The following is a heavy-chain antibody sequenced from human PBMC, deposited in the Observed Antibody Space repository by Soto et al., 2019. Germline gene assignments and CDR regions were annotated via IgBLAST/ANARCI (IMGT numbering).Heavy chain of an antibody. CDR1: GFTFSNYG. V-gene: IGHV1-18*01. D-gene: IGHD3-3*01. CDR3: VRDKVMTIFGVVIGVFDY. Sequence: QVQLVQSGVEVKKPGASVKVSCKTYGFTFSNYGISWVRQAPGQRLEWMGCISGSSGHTSYAQKVQGRVTMTTDTHTSTAYMELRSLRSDDTAVYYCVRDKVMTIFGVVIGVFDYCGQGTLVAVSS. J-gene: IGHJ4*02. CDR2: ISGSSGHT.